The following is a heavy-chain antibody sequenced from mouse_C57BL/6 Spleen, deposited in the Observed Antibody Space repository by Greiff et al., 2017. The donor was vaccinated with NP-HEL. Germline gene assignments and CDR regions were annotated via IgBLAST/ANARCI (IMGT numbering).Heavy chain of an antibody. V-gene: IGHV1-26*01. Sequence: EVQLQQSGPELVKPGASVKISCKASGYTFTDYYMNWVKQSHGKSLEWIGDINTNNGGTSYNQKFKGKATLTVDKSSSTAYMELRSLTSEDSAVNCCACDGYCVAYWGQGTLVTVSA. CDR3: ACDGYCVAY. D-gene: IGHD2-3*01. CDR2: INTNNGGT. CDR1: GYTFTDYY. J-gene: IGHJ3*01.